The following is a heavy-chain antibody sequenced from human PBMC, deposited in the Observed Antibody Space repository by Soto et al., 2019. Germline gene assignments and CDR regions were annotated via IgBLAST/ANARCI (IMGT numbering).Heavy chain of an antibody. CDR2: ISSSSSTI. Sequence: GGSLRLSCAASGFTFSSYSMNWVRQAPGKGLEWVSYISSSSSTIYYADSVKGRFTISRDNAKNSLYLQMNSLRDEDTAVYYCARDQGANSGCDRGLCCYYYYGMDVWGQGTTVTVSS. D-gene: IGHD5-12*01. CDR3: ARDQGANSGCDRGLCCYYYYGMDV. CDR1: GFTFSSYS. V-gene: IGHV3-48*02. J-gene: IGHJ6*02.